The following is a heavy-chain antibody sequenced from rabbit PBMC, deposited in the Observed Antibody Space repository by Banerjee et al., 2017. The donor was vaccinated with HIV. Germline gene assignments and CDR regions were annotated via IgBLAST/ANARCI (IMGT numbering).Heavy chain of an antibody. CDR1: GFDFTNNA. CDR2: IDTGDGST. CDR3: ARDLAGVIGWNFNL. D-gene: IGHD4-1*01. J-gene: IGHJ4*01. Sequence: QEQLVESGGGLVQPEGSLTLTCKASGFDFTNNAMCWVRQAPGKGLEWIASIDTGDGSTYYASWAKGRFTISKTSSTTVTLQMTNLTAADTATYFCARDLAGVIGWNFNLWGPGTLVTVS. V-gene: IGHV1S47*01.